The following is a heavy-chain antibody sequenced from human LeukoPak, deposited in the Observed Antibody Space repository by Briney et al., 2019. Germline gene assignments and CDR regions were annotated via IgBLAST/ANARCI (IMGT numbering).Heavy chain of an antibody. Sequence: GESLNISCQGSGSRFTTYWIGWVRQMPGRGLEWIGIIYPGDSDTRYSPSFKGQVTISADKSISTAYLQWSSLKASDTAMYYCAKMYSTSPGSFDYWGRGTLVTVSS. CDR1: GSRFTTYW. V-gene: IGHV5-51*01. J-gene: IGHJ4*02. CDR3: AKMYSTSPGSFDY. CDR2: IYPGDSDT. D-gene: IGHD2-8*01.